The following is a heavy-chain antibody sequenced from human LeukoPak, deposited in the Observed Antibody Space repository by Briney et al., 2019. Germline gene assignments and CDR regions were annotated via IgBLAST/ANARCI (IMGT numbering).Heavy chain of an antibody. CDR2: IWYDGSNK. J-gene: IGHJ4*02. D-gene: IGHD4-17*01. V-gene: IGHV3-33*08. Sequence: PGGSLRLSCAASGFTFSSYSMNWVRQAPGKGLEWVAVIWYDGSNKYYADSVKGRFTISRDNSKNTLYLQMNSLRAEDTAVYYCARDVSGYGDYLDYWGQGTLVTVSS. CDR1: GFTFSSYS. CDR3: ARDVSGYGDYLDY.